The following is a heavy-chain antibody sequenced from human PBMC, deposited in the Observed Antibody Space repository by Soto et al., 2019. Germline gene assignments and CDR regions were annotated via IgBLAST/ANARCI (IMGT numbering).Heavy chain of an antibody. CDR2: INHSGST. CDR1: GGSFSGYY. CDR3: ARGRLVRGVKGYYYYMDV. J-gene: IGHJ6*03. V-gene: IGHV4-34*01. Sequence: SETLSLTCAVYGGSFSGYYWSWIRQPPGKGLEWIGEINHSGSTNYNPSLKSRVTISVDTSKNQFSLKLSSVTAADTAVYYCARGRLVRGVKGYYYYMDVWGKGTTVTVSS. D-gene: IGHD3-10*01.